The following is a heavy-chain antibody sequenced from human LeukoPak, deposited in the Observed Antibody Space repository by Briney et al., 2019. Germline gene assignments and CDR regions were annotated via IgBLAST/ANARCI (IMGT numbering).Heavy chain of an antibody. CDR2: ISGSGGST. CDR3: AKSIAADY. J-gene: IGHJ4*02. Sequence: GGSLRLSRAASGFTFSSYAMSWVRQAPAKGLEWVSAISGSGGSTYYADSVKGRFTISRDNSMDTLYLQMNSLRAEDTAVYYCAKSIAADYWGQGTLVTVSS. D-gene: IGHD6-6*01. V-gene: IGHV3-23*01. CDR1: GFTFSSYA.